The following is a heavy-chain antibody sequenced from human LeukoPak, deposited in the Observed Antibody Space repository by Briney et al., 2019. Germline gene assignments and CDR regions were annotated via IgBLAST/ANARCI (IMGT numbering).Heavy chain of an antibody. CDR3: AKDLGMQVWFPL. V-gene: IGHV3-48*01. Sequence: PGGSLRLSCAASGFTFSTYGMNWVRQAPGKGLEWLSHISSSSVSIYYADSVKGRFTISRDNSKNTLYLQMNSLRAEDTAVYYCAKDLGMQVWFPLWGQGTLVTVSS. J-gene: IGHJ4*02. D-gene: IGHD5-18*01. CDR1: GFTFSTYG. CDR2: ISSSSVSI.